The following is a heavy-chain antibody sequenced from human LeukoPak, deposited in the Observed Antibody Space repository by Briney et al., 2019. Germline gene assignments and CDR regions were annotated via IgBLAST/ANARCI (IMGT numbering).Heavy chain of an antibody. D-gene: IGHD3-22*01. CDR3: AIMHGYYDGSGYWVQ. CDR2: ITTSGATT. CDR1: GFTFSSYG. J-gene: IGHJ4*02. Sequence: GGSLGLSCAASGFTFSSYGMSWVRQAPGKGLEWVSFITTSGATTSYADSVKGRFTISRDNPRNTLYMQMNSLRDEDTALYYCAIMHGYYDGSGYWVQRGQGTLVTVSS. V-gene: IGHV3-23*01.